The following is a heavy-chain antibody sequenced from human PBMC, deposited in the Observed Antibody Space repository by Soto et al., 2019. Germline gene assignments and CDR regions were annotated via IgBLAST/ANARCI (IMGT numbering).Heavy chain of an antibody. CDR1: GASVAGGSYY. CDR2: IPSRGRP. CDR3: ARDTYSGYDFGL. V-gene: IGHV4-30-4*01. Sequence: TLSLTCSVSGASVAGGSYYWSWVRQPPGKGLEWIGYIPSRGRPFYDPSLTSRGTISADTSKNQLSLQLTSVTAADTAVYYCARDTYSGYDFGLWGQGTLVTVSS. D-gene: IGHD5-12*01. J-gene: IGHJ5*02.